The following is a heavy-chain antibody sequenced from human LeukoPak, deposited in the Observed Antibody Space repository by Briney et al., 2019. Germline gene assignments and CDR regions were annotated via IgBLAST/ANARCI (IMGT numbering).Heavy chain of an antibody. J-gene: IGHJ4*02. CDR1: GFTFSSYA. V-gene: IGHV3-23*01. CDR3: AKDLVITCYYDSSGYSFDY. CDR2: ISGSGGST. D-gene: IGHD3-22*01. Sequence: GGSLRLSCAASGFTFSSYAMSWVRQAPGKGLEWVSAISGSGGSTYYADSVKGRFTISRDNSKNTLYLQMNSLRAEDTAVYYCAKDLVITCYYDSSGYSFDYWGQGTLVTVSS.